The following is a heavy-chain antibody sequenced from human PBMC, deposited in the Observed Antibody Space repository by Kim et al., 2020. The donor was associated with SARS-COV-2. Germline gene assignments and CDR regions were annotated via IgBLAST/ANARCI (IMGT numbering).Heavy chain of an antibody. Sequence: GGSLRLSCAASGFTFSDYYMSWIRQAPGKGLEWVSYISSSSSYTNYADSVKGRFTISRDNAKNSLYLQMNSLRAEDTAVYYCARGSHSSSWVEIDYWGQGTLVTVSS. CDR2: ISSSSSYT. J-gene: IGHJ4*02. CDR3: ARGSHSSSWVEIDY. D-gene: IGHD6-13*01. CDR1: GFTFSDYY. V-gene: IGHV3-11*05.